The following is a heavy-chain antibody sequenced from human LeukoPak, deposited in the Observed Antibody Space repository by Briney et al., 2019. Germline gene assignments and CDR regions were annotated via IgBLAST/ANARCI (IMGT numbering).Heavy chain of an antibody. CDR1: GFTLSSYW. J-gene: IGHJ3*02. D-gene: IGHD6-19*01. CDR2: IKQDGTET. V-gene: IGHV3-7*01. Sequence: GGSLRLSCEVTGFTLSSYWISWVRQAPGKGLEWVANIKQDGTETHYGDSVKGRFTISRDNAKNSLYLQMNSLRAEDTAVYYCARDNPQTGFSSGWDPFDIWGQGTLVTVSS. CDR3: ARDNPQTGFSSGWDPFDI.